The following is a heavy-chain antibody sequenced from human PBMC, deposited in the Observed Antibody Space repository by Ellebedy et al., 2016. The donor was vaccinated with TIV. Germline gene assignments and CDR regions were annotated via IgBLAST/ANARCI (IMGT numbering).Heavy chain of an antibody. D-gene: IGHD2-21*02. J-gene: IGHJ4*02. V-gene: IGHV3-30*03. CDR2: TSYDGSKK. CDR3: ARVSGTYCGGDCSTDY. Sequence: GGSLRLSCAASGYSFSTYGMHWVRQAPGKGLGWVAVTSYDGSKKFYADSLKGRFTISKDNSKNTLYLQMNSLRAGDTAVYYCARVSGTYCGGDCSTDYWGQGTLVTVSS. CDR1: GYSFSTYG.